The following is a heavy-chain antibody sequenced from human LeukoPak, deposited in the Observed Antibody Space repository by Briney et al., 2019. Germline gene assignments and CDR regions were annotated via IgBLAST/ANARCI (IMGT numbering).Heavy chain of an antibody. D-gene: IGHD3-10*01. CDR2: IIPIFGTA. CDR1: GGTFSSYA. V-gene: IGHV1-69*13. Sequence: ASVKVSCKASGGTFSSYAISWVRQAPGQGLEWMGGIIPIFGTANYAQKFQGRVTITADESTSTAYMELSSLRSEDTAVYYCARLVRGAQREWGQGTLVTVSS. J-gene: IGHJ4*02. CDR3: ARLVRGAQRE.